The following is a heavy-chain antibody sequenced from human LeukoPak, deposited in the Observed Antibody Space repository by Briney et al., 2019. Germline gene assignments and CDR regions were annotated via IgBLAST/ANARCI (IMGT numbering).Heavy chain of an antibody. Sequence: PSETLSLTCAVYGGSFSSYYWGWIRQPPGKGLEWIGSIYYSGSTYYNPSLKSRVTISVDTSKNQFSLKLSSVTAADTAVYYCARSAAAGYFDYWGQGTLVTVSS. V-gene: IGHV4-39*01. CDR3: ARSAAAGYFDY. CDR2: IYYSGST. CDR1: GGSFSSYY. D-gene: IGHD6-13*01. J-gene: IGHJ4*02.